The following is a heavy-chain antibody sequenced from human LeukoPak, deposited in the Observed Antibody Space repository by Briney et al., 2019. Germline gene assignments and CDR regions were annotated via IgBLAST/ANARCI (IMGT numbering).Heavy chain of an antibody. Sequence: GGSLRLSCAASGFSFSKYAMHWVRQAPGKGLEWVAVISFDETKKYYADSEKGRFTISRDNSNNTLFLQMNSVKTEDTAVYFCARMKVIKGASLDYWGQGSLVTVSS. J-gene: IGHJ4*02. CDR2: ISFDETKK. V-gene: IGHV3-30-3*01. D-gene: IGHD2-21*01. CDR1: GFSFSKYA. CDR3: ARMKVIKGASLDY.